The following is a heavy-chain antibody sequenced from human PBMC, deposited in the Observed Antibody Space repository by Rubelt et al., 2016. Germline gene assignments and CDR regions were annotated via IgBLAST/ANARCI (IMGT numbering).Heavy chain of an antibody. CDR1: GYTFTSYG. Sequence: QVQLVQSGAEVKKPGASVKVSCKASGYTFTSYGISWVRQAPGQGLEWMGWINPNSGGTNYAQKFQGRGTMTRDTSISTAYMELSRLRSDDTAVYYCASSSGSYYSLDYWGQGTLVTVSS. CDR3: ASSSGSYYSLDY. V-gene: IGHV1-2*02. D-gene: IGHD1-26*01. J-gene: IGHJ4*02. CDR2: INPNSGGT.